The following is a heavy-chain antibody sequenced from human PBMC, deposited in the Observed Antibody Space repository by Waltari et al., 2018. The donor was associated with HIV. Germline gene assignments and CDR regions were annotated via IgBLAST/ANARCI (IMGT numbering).Heavy chain of an antibody. CDR2: INHSGGT. Sequence: QVQLQQWGAGLLKPSETLSLTCAVYGGSFSGYYWSWIRQPPGKGLEWIGQINHSGGTNYNPSLTSRVTISVDTSQNQFSLKLSSVTAADTAVYYCARERRNYYDSSGYSFDYWGQGTLVTVSS. CDR1: GGSFSGYY. D-gene: IGHD3-22*01. J-gene: IGHJ4*02. CDR3: ARERRNYYDSSGYSFDY. V-gene: IGHV4-34*01.